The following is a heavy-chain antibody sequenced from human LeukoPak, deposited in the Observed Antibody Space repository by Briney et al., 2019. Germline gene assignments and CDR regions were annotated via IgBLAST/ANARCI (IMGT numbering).Heavy chain of an antibody. J-gene: IGHJ4*02. CDR2: ISGSGGST. D-gene: IGHD3-3*01. CDR3: AKDTGGGFLEWLLNY. CDR1: GFTFSSYA. Sequence: PGGSLRLSCAASGFTFSSYAMSWVRQAPGKGLEWVSAISGSGGSTYYADSVKGRFTISRDNSKNTLYLQMNSLRADDTAVYYCAKDTGGGFLEWLLNYWGQGTLVTVSS. V-gene: IGHV3-23*01.